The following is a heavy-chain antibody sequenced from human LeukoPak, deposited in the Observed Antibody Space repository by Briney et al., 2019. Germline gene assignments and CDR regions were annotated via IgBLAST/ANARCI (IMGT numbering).Heavy chain of an antibody. CDR1: GFTFSSYW. D-gene: IGHD3-22*01. CDR2: IKQDGSEK. J-gene: IGHJ1*01. CDR3: ARSSDYDSGDYYPFQH. V-gene: IGHV3-7*01. Sequence: GSLRLSCAASGFTFSSYWMSWVRQAPGKGLEWVANIKQDGSEKFYVDSVKGRFTISRDNANNSLYLQMNSLRAEDTAVYYCARSSDYDSGDYYPFQHWGQGTLVTVSS.